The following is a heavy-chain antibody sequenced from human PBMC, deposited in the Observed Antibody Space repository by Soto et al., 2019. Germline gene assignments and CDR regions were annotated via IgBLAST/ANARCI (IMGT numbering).Heavy chain of an antibody. V-gene: IGHV3-7*04. Sequence: GGSLRLSCEVSGFTFGDFWMTWVRQAPGKGLEWVANIKHDGSEKYYVDSVKGRFTISRDNAKNSLYLQMNSLGAEDTALYYCARATRGTTQTYWGQGTLVTVSS. CDR2: IKHDGSEK. CDR1: GFTFGDFW. D-gene: IGHD4-4*01. J-gene: IGHJ4*02. CDR3: ARATRGTTQTY.